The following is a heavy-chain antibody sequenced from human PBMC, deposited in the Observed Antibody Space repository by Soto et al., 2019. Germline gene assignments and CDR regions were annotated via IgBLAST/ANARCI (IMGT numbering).Heavy chain of an antibody. D-gene: IGHD6-25*01. V-gene: IGHV1-69*12. J-gene: IGHJ6*02. CDR3: ARQGAALRDYYYGMDV. CDR1: GGTFSRYA. Sequence: QVQLVQSGAEVKKPGSSVKVSCKSSGGTFSRYAISWVRQSPGQGLEWMGGIIPIFGTANYAQKFQGRVTITAAESTSTDYMELSSLRSEDTAVYYCARQGAALRDYYYGMDVWGQGTTFTVSS. CDR2: IIPIFGTA.